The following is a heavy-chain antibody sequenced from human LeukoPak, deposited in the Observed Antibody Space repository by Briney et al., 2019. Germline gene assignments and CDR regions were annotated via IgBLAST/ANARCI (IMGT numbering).Heavy chain of an antibody. V-gene: IGHV1-18*01. Sequence: ASVKVFCKASGYTFTSYAFSWVRQAPGQGLEWMGWISTYNDDSIYAQNFQGRFTMTTDTSTSTAYMDLRSLRSDDTAVYYCARFSLGAAAAGFDPWGQGTLVTVSS. D-gene: IGHD6-13*01. CDR2: ISTYNDDS. CDR1: GYTFTSYA. CDR3: ARFSLGAAAAGFDP. J-gene: IGHJ5*02.